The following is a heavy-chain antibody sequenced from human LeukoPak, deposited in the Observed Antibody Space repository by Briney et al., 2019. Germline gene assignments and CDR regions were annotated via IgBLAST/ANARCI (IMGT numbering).Heavy chain of an antibody. Sequence: GGSLRLSCAASGFTVSSNHMTWVRQAPGKGLECVSVIYGGGNTHYADSVKGRFTISRDSSKNTLYLQMNSLRTEDTAVYYCTTWTTVVIPENYWGQGTLVTVSS. J-gene: IGHJ4*02. CDR2: IYGGGNT. D-gene: IGHD4-23*01. CDR1: GFTVSSNH. V-gene: IGHV3-66*01. CDR3: TTWTTVVIPENY.